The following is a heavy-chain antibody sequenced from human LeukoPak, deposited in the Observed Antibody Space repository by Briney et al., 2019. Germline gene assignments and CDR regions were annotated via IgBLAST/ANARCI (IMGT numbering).Heavy chain of an antibody. CDR2: IRYDGSNK. CDR1: GFTFSSYA. CDR3: AKVRHRYSSSWANFDD. D-gene: IGHD6-13*01. V-gene: IGHV3-30*02. J-gene: IGHJ4*02. Sequence: GGSLRLSCAASGFTFSSYAMHWVRQAPGKGLEWVAFIRYDGSNKYYADSVKGRFTISRDNSKNTLYLQMNRRRDENTAVYYCAKVRHRYSSSWANFDDWGQGTLVTVS.